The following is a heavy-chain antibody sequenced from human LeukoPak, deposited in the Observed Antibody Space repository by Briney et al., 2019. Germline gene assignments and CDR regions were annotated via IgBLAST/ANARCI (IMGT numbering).Heavy chain of an antibody. J-gene: IGHJ4*02. V-gene: IGHV3-30-3*01. D-gene: IGHD3-16*02. CDR1: GFTFSSYA. Sequence: PGGSLRLSCAASGFTFSSYAMHWVRQAPGKGLEWVAVISYDGSNKYYTDSGKGRFTISTDNSKNTLYLQMNSLRAEDTAVYYCARVLQGELSSDYWGQGTLVTVSS. CDR3: ARVLQGELSSDY. CDR2: ISYDGSNK.